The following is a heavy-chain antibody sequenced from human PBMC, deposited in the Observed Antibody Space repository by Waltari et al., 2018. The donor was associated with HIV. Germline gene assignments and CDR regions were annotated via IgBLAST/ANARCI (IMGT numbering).Heavy chain of an antibody. J-gene: IGHJ6*02. CDR1: GFTFTNYW. V-gene: IGHV3-74*03. D-gene: IGHD2-8*01. Sequence: EVQLVESGGALVKPGGSLRLSCAASGFTFTNYWMHWVRQAPGKVLVWVTRVNSDGTSRAYGASMKGRFTISRDNGNNTLDLQMRRLRVEDTAVYYCVRVEYVCWASDYHYGMDVWGQGTTVIVSS. CDR3: VRVEYVCWASDYHYGMDV. CDR2: VNSDGTSR.